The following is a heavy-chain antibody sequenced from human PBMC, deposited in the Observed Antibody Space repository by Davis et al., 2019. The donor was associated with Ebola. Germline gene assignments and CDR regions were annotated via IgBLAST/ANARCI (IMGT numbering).Heavy chain of an antibody. CDR3: ALSTLQLALVTIDAFDI. V-gene: IGHV1-3*01. CDR1: GYTFTSYA. J-gene: IGHJ3*02. D-gene: IGHD5-18*01. Sequence: ASVTVSCKASGYTFTSYAMHWVRQAPGQRLEWMGWINAGNGNTKYSQKFQGRVTITRDTSASTAYMELSSLRSEDTAVYYCALSTLQLALVTIDAFDIWGQGTMVTVSS. CDR2: INAGNGNT.